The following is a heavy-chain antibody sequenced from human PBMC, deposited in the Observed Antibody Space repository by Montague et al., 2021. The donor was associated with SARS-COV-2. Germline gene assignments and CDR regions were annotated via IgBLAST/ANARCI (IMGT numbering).Heavy chain of an antibody. CDR3: ARDNYDYVWGSYHYIY. Sequence: SLRLSCAASGFTLSSYAMHWVRQAPGKGLEWVAVISYDGSNKYYADSVKGRFTISRDNSKNTLYLQMNSLRAEDTAVYYCARDNYDYVWGSYHYIYWGQGTLVTVSS. D-gene: IGHD3-16*02. CDR2: ISYDGSNK. CDR1: GFTLSSYA. V-gene: IGHV3-30*04. J-gene: IGHJ4*02.